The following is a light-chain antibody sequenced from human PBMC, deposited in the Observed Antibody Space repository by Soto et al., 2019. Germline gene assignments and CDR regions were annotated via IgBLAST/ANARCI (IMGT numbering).Light chain of an antibody. CDR2: DVA. J-gene: IGLJ2*01. CDR3: SSYGGSYTVV. CDR1: SSDVGGYHY. Sequence: QSALTQPRSVSGSPGQSVTISCTGTSSDVGGYHYVSWYQHHPGKAPKLMIYDVARWPSGVPDRFSGSKSGNTASLTISGLQAEDEADYYCSSYGGSYTVVFGGGTKLTVL. V-gene: IGLV2-11*01.